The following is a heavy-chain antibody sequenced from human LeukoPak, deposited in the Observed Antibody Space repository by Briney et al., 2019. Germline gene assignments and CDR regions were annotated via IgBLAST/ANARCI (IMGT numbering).Heavy chain of an antibody. J-gene: IGHJ6*03. V-gene: IGHV3-30*02. D-gene: IGHD3-9*01. CDR2: IRYDGSNK. CDR1: GFTFSSYG. CDR3: AKNPLDDTHYYMDV. Sequence: PGGSLRLSCAASGFTFSSYGMHWVRQAPGKGLEWVAFIRYDGSNKYYADSVKGRFTISRDNSKNTLYLQMNSLRAEDTAVYYCAKNPLDDTHYYMDVWGKGTTVTVSS.